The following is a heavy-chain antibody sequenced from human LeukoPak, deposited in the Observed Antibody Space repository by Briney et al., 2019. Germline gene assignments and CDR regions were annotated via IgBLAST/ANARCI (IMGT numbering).Heavy chain of an antibody. CDR1: GFMFPNHW. V-gene: IGHV3-7*01. Sequence: GGSLRLPCAASGFMFPNHWMTWVRQAPGKGLEWVANINERGSETYYADYVKGRFTISRDNTKKSLFLQLNSLSVEDTAMYYCAKDYSFSNFNWGQGTLVTVSS. D-gene: IGHD2-15*01. CDR2: INERGSET. CDR3: AKDYSFSNFN. J-gene: IGHJ4*02.